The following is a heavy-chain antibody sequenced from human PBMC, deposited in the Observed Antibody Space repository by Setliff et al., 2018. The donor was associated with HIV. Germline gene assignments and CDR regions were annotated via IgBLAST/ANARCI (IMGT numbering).Heavy chain of an antibody. CDR2: IIPILGTA. Sequence: SVKVSCKASGGTFSSYAISWVRQAPGQGLEWMGGIIPILGTANYAQKFQGRVMITADKSTSTAYMELSSLRSEDTAVYYCARVGIQLWYPSYYYYYMDVWGKGTTVTVS. J-gene: IGHJ6*03. V-gene: IGHV1-69*10. CDR3: ARVGIQLWYPSYYYYYMDV. D-gene: IGHD5-18*01. CDR1: GGTFSSYA.